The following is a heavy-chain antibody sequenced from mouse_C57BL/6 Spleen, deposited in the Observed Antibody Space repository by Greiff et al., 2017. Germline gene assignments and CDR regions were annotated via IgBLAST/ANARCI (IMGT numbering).Heavy chain of an antibody. J-gene: IGHJ2*01. CDR1: GFTFSDYY. Sequence: DVMLEQSEGGLVQPGSSMKLSCTASGFTFSDYYMAWVRQVPEKGLEWVANINSDGSSTYYLDSLKSRFIFSRDNAKSILYLQMSSLKSEDTATYYCARSYGLDYFDYWGQGTTLTVSS. CDR2: INSDGSST. CDR3: ARSYGLDYFDY. V-gene: IGHV5-16*01. D-gene: IGHD1-1*01.